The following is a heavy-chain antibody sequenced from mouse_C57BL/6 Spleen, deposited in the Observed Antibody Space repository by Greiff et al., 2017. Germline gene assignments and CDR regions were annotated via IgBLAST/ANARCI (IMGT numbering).Heavy chain of an antibody. CDR1: GFTFSDYG. D-gene: IGHD2-4*01. V-gene: IGHV5-17*01. CDR2: ISSGSSTI. Sequence: EVQLVESGGGLVKPGGSLKLSCAASGFTFSDYGMHWVRQAPEKGLEWVAYISSGSSTIYYADTVKGRFTISRDNAKNTLFLQMTSLRSEDTAMYYCARGYYDYDEDYAMDYWGQGTSVTVSS. J-gene: IGHJ4*01. CDR3: ARGYYDYDEDYAMDY.